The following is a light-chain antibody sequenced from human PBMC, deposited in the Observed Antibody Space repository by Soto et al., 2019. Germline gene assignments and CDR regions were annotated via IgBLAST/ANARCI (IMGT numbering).Light chain of an antibody. CDR1: QSVSSSY. J-gene: IGKJ4*01. V-gene: IGKV3-20*01. CDR2: GAS. CDR3: QQYGSSPPTLT. Sequence: EFVLTQSPGTLSLSPGERATLSCRASQSVSSSYLAWYQQKPGQAPRLLIYGASSRATGIPDRFSGSGSGTDFTLTISRLEPEDFAVYYCQQYGSSPPTLTFGGGTKVEI.